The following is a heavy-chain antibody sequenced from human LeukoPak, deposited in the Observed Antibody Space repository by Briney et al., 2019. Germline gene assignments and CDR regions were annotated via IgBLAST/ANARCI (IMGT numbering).Heavy chain of an antibody. CDR2: ISGSGGAT. D-gene: IGHD3-22*01. CDR1: GFTFSSYD. CDR3: ARRRYYYDSSGLRRHAFDI. V-gene: IGHV3-23*01. J-gene: IGHJ3*02. Sequence: GGSLRLSCAASGFTFSSYDMHWVRQATGKGLEWVSAISGSGGATYYADSVKGRFTISRDNSKNTLYLQMNSLRAEDTAVYYCARRRYYYDSSGLRRHAFDIWGQGTMVTVSS.